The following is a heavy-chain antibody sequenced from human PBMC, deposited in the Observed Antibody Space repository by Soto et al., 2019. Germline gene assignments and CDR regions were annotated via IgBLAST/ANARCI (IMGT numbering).Heavy chain of an antibody. J-gene: IGHJ6*02. D-gene: IGHD5-18*01. Sequence: QVQLVQSGAEVKKPGSSVKVSCKASGGTFSSYAISWVRQAPGQGLEWMGGIIPIFGTANYAQKFQGRVTITADKSTSTAYLELSSRRSEDTAVYYCASGYSDGWRKGYYYGMDVWGQGTTVTVSS. CDR3: ASGYSDGWRKGYYYGMDV. V-gene: IGHV1-69*06. CDR1: GGTFSSYA. CDR2: IIPIFGTA.